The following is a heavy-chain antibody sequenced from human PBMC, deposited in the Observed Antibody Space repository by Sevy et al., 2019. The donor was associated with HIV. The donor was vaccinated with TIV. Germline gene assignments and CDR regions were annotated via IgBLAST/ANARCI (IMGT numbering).Heavy chain of an antibody. V-gene: IGHV1-2*02. CDR3: ARDRRLRGYSYGSFDY. CDR2: INPNSGGT. Sequence: ASVKVSCKASGYTFTGQYIHWVRQAPGQGLEWMGWINPNSGGTNYRQDFQGRVTLTRDTSITPAYMELSGLKSDDTAIYYGARDRRLRGYSYGSFDYWGQGTLVTVSS. CDR1: GYTFTGQY. D-gene: IGHD5-18*01. J-gene: IGHJ4*02.